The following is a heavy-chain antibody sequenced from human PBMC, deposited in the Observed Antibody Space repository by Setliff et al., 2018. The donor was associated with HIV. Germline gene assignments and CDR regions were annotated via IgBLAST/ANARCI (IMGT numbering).Heavy chain of an antibody. Sequence: GESLRLSCAASGFAFTNAWMSWVRQAPEKGLEWLGRIKTKSDSETTDYAAPLKGRISISRDDSRNLLYLQINSLITEDTALYYCMTDIRVQHMTRGLSTFWGQGTPVTVSS. CDR3: MTDIRVQHMTRGLSTF. V-gene: IGHV3-15*01. J-gene: IGHJ4*02. D-gene: IGHD3-10*01. CDR2: IKTKSDSETT. CDR1: GFAFTNAW.